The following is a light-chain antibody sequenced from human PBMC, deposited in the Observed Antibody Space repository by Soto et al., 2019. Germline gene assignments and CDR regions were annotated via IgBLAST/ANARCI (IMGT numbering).Light chain of an antibody. CDR1: QSVSSN. V-gene: IGKV3-11*01. CDR2: GAS. J-gene: IGKJ4*01. Sequence: EIVLTQSPRTLSFSPGERATLSCRASQSVSSNLAWYQQKPGQAPRLLIYGASTRATGMPARFSGSGSGTDFTLTISSLEPEDFAVYYCQQRSNWPRLTFGGGTKVDIK. CDR3: QQRSNWPRLT.